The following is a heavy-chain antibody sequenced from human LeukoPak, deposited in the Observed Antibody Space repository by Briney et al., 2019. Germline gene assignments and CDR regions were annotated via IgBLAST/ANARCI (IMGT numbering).Heavy chain of an antibody. Sequence: ASVKVSCKASGYTFTSYDINWVRQAPGQGLEWMGWINPNSGGTNYAQKFQGRVTMTRDTSISTAYMELSRLRSDDTAVYYCARGAYSGSYGYWGQGTLVTVSS. D-gene: IGHD1-26*01. CDR1: GYTFTSYD. V-gene: IGHV1-2*02. J-gene: IGHJ4*02. CDR3: ARGAYSGSYGY. CDR2: INPNSGGT.